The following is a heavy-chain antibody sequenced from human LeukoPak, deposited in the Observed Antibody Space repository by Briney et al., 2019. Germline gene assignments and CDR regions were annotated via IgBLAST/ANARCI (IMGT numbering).Heavy chain of an antibody. CDR1: GGSISSGDYY. CDR2: IYYSGST. CDR3: ARAIGYCSSTSCYGGWFDP. V-gene: IGHV4-30-4*01. D-gene: IGHD2-2*01. J-gene: IGHJ5*02. Sequence: SETLSLTCTVSGGSISSGDYYWSWIRQPPGKGLEWIGYIYYSGSTYYNPSLKSRVTISVDTSKNQFSLKLSSVTAADTAVYYCARAIGYCSSTSCYGGWFDPWGQGTLVAVSS.